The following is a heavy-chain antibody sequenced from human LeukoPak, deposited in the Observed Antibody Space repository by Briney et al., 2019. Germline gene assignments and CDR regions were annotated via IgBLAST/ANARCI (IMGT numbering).Heavy chain of an antibody. J-gene: IGHJ4*02. Sequence: GGSLRLSCAASGFTFNSYALHWVRQAPAKGLEWVANIKKDGSEKYYVDSVKGRFTISRDNAKTSLYLQMNSLTAEDTAVYYCARDLSGVAGYTYGRGIDYWGQGTLVTVSS. V-gene: IGHV3-7*01. CDR1: GFTFNSYA. CDR2: IKKDGSEK. CDR3: ARDLSGVAGYTYGRGIDY. D-gene: IGHD5-18*01.